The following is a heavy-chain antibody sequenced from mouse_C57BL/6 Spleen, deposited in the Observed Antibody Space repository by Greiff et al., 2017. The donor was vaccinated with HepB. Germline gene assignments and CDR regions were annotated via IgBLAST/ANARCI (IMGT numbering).Heavy chain of an antibody. CDR3: ARDWADY. D-gene: IGHD4-1*01. J-gene: IGHJ2*01. V-gene: IGHV1-55*01. CDR1: GYTFTSYW. Sequence: QVHVKQPGAELVKPGASVKMSCKASGYTFTSYWITWVKQRPGQGLEWIGDIYPGSGSTNYNEKFKSKATLTVDTSSSTAYMQLSSLTSEDSAVYYCARDWADYWGQGTTLTVSS. CDR2: IYPGSGST.